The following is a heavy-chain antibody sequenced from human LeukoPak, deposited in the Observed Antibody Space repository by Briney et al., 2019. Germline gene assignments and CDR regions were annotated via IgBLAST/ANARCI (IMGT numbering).Heavy chain of an antibody. V-gene: IGHV4-31*03. CDR3: ARTHYYDSSGKTVWFDP. CDR1: GGSISSGGYY. J-gene: IGHJ5*02. CDR2: SYYSGST. Sequence: PSETLSLTCTVSGGSISSGGYYWSWIRQHPGKGLEWIGYSYYSGSTYYNPSLKSRVTISVDTSKNQFSLKLSSVTAADTAVYYCARTHYYDSSGKTVWFDPWGQGTLVTVSS. D-gene: IGHD3-22*01.